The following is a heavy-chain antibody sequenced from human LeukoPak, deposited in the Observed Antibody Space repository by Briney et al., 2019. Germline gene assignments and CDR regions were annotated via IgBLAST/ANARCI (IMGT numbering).Heavy chain of an antibody. V-gene: IGHV1-3*01. CDR2: INAGNGNT. D-gene: IGHD3-9*01. Sequence: ASVKVSCKASGYTFTSYAMHWVRQAPGQRPEWMGWINAGNGNTKYSQKFRDRVSLTRDTSASAAYMELSRLTPEDTAVYYCTTSVSEGDEDGILTGFNYWGQGTLVTVSS. CDR1: GYTFTSYA. CDR3: TTSVSEGDEDGILTGFNY. J-gene: IGHJ4*02.